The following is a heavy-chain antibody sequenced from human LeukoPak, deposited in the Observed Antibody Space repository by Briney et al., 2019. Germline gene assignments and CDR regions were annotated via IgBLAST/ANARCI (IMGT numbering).Heavy chain of an antibody. V-gene: IGHV4-4*07. CDR3: ARDGYCSSTSCYDAFDI. Sequence: PSETLSLTCTVSGGSVTSYSWSWIRQPAGKGLEWIGRIYTSGSTNYNPSLKSRVTISVDTSKNQFSLKLSSVTAADTAVYYCARDGYCSSTSCYDAFDIWGQGTMVTVSS. D-gene: IGHD2-2*03. J-gene: IGHJ3*02. CDR1: GGSVTSYS. CDR2: IYTSGST.